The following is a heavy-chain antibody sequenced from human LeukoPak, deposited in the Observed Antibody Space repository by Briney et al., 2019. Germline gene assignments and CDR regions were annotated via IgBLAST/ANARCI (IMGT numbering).Heavy chain of an antibody. CDR3: ARKPDYYGADY. CDR1: GFTFSNYW. D-gene: IGHD3-10*01. CDR2: IKGDGGSP. J-gene: IGHJ4*02. V-gene: IGHV3-74*01. Sequence: GGSLRLSCAASGFTFSNYWMHWVRQAPGKGLVWVSRIKGDGGSPTYADSVKGRFTISRDDAKHTLYLQMNSLRAEDTAVYYCARKPDYYGADYWGQGTLVTVSS.